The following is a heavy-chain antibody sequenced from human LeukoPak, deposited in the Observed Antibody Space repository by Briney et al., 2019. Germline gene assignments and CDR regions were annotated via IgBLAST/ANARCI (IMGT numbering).Heavy chain of an antibody. J-gene: IGHJ5*02. CDR3: ARATYSSGWYFWFDP. D-gene: IGHD6-19*01. CDR1: GGSFSGYY. CDR2: INHSGST. Sequence: PSETLSLTCAVYGGSFSGYYWSWIRQPPGKGLEWIGEINHSGSTNYNPSLKSRVTISVDTSKNQSSLKLSSVTAADTAVYYCARATYSSGWYFWFDPWGQGTLVTVSS. V-gene: IGHV4-34*01.